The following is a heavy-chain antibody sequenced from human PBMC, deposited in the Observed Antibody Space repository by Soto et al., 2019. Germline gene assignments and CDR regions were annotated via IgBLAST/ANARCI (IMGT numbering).Heavy chain of an antibody. D-gene: IGHD3-10*01. CDR3: ATGAPAYYYGSGSYYRTFDY. Sequence: ASVKVSCKASGYTFTSYGISWVRQAPGKGLEWMGGFDPEDGETIYAQKFQGRVTMTEDTSTDTAYMELSSLRSEDTAVYYCATGAPAYYYGSGSYYRTFDYWGQGTLVTVSS. V-gene: IGHV1-24*01. CDR1: GYTFTSYG. CDR2: FDPEDGET. J-gene: IGHJ4*02.